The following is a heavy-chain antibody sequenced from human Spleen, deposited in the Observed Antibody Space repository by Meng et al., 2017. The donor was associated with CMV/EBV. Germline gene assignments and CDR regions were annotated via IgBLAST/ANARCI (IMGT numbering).Heavy chain of an antibody. CDR1: GFTFSSYW. J-gene: IGHJ4*02. CDR3: ARVPKRITMVRGVIAGDY. V-gene: IGHV3-74*01. CDR2: SNNDGTIT. Sequence: GESLKISCTASGFTFSSYWMHWVRQAPGKGLVWVSRSNNDGTITTYADSAQGRFTISRDNAKNTLYLQMNSLRAEDTAVYYCARVPKRITMVRGVIAGDYWGQGTLVTVSS. D-gene: IGHD3-10*01.